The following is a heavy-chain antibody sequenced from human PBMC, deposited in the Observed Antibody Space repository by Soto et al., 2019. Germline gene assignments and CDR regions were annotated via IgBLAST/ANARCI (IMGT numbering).Heavy chain of an antibody. J-gene: IGHJ4*02. CDR3: ARAGCSGGSCYPDY. D-gene: IGHD2-15*01. CDR1: GFTFSNSG. CDR2: IWYDGSNT. Sequence: QVQLVESGGGVVQPGRSLRLSCGASGFTFSNSGMHWVRQAPGKGLEWVTVIWYDGSNTYYADSVKGRFTISRDNSRNTLYLQMNSLRAEDTAVYYCARAGCSGGSCYPDYWGQGTLVTVSS. V-gene: IGHV3-33*01.